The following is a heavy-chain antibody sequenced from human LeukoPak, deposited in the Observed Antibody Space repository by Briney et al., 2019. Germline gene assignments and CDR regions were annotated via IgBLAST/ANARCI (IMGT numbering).Heavy chain of an antibody. J-gene: IGHJ5*02. CDR3: ARDSFTTVTTTAVGWFDP. D-gene: IGHD4-4*01. CDR1: GGSISSSSSY. Sequence: SETLSLTCTVSGGSISSSSSYWGWIRQPPGKGLEWIGSIYYSGSTYYNPSLKSRVTISVDTSKNQFSLKLSSVTAEDTAVYYCARDSFTTVTTTAVGWFDPWGQGTLVTVSS. V-gene: IGHV4-39*07. CDR2: IYYSGST.